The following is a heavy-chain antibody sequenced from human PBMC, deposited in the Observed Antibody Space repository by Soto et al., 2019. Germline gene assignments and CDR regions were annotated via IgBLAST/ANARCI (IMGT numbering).Heavy chain of an antibody. D-gene: IGHD3-22*01. CDR1: GFTFSSYA. V-gene: IGHV3-23*01. CDR3: AKDSSGYPGGYFDY. CDR2: LSGSGGST. J-gene: IGHJ4*02. Sequence: EVQLLESGGGLVQPGGSLRLSCAASGFTFSSYALRWVRQAPGKGLEWVSALSGSGGSTYYADSVKGRFTISRDNSQNTLYLQMNSLRAEDTAVYYCAKDSSGYPGGYFDYWGQGTLVTVSS.